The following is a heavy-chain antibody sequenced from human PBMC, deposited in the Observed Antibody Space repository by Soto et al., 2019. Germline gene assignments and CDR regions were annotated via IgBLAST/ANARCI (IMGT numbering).Heavy chain of an antibody. J-gene: IGHJ4*02. CDR1: GGSISSGGYS. CDR3: ARAGYGDPTVDY. CDR2: IYHSGST. V-gene: IGHV4-30-2*01. D-gene: IGHD4-17*01. Sequence: SETLSLTCAVSGGSISSGGYSWSWIRQPPGKGLEWIGYIYHSGSTYYNPSLKSRVTISVDRSKNQFSLKLSSVTAADTAVYYCARAGYGDPTVDYWGQGTLVTVSS.